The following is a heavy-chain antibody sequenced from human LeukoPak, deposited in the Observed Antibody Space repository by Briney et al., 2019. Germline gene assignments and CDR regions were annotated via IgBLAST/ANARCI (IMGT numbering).Heavy chain of an antibody. V-gene: IGHV3-7*01. CDR2: VQHIGGET. CDR3: ATYSILNAREFRY. CDR1: GFTFSNSW. Sequence: GGSLRLSCAGSGFTFSNSWVGWVRQAPGKGLEWVANVQHIGGETYYVDSVKGRFTISRDNAKSSVYLQMNSLGADDTAVYYCATYSILNAREFRYWGQGTLVTVTS. J-gene: IGHJ1*01. D-gene: IGHD4-11*01.